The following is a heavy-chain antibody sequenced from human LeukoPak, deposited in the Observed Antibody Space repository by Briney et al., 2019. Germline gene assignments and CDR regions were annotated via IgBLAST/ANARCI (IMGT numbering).Heavy chain of an antibody. CDR2: ISYDGSNK. CDR3: ARDNYDTGGYYFD. V-gene: IGHV3-30-3*01. D-gene: IGHD3-22*01. CDR1: GFTFSSYA. Sequence: PGGSLRLSCAASGFTFSSYAMHWVRQAPGKGLEWVAVISYDGSNKYYADSVKGRFTISRDNAKSSLYLQMNSLRAEDTAVYYCARDNYDTGGYYFDWGQGTLVTVSS. J-gene: IGHJ4*02.